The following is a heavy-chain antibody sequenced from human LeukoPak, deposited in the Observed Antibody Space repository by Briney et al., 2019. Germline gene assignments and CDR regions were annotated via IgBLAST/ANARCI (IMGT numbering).Heavy chain of an antibody. Sequence: PSETLSLTCTVSGGSISSYYWSWIRQPPGKGLEWIGYIYYSGSTNYNPSLKSRVTISVDTSKNQFSLKLSSVTAADTAVYYCARDLKLWFGEGNWFDPWGQGTLVTVSS. CDR3: ARDLKLWFGEGNWFDP. CDR2: IYYSGST. V-gene: IGHV4-59*01. D-gene: IGHD3-10*01. J-gene: IGHJ5*02. CDR1: GGSISSYY.